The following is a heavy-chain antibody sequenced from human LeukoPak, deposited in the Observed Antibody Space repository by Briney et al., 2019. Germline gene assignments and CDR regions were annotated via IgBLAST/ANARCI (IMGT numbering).Heavy chain of an antibody. CDR3: ARGSRGGSGYAFDI. CDR1: GFTVSSNY. D-gene: IGHD3-22*01. V-gene: IGHV3-53*04. J-gene: IGHJ3*02. CDR2: IYSGGST. Sequence: PPGGSLRLSCAASGFTVSSNYMSWVRQAPGKGLEWVSVIYSGGSTYYADSVKGRFTISRHNSKNTLYLQMNSLRAEDTAVYYCARGSRGGSGYAFDIWGQGTMVTVSS.